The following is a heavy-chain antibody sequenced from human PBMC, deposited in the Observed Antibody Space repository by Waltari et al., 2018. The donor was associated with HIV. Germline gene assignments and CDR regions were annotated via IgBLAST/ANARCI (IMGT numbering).Heavy chain of an antibody. J-gene: IGHJ5*01. CDR2: AIPMFGTA. CDR3: ASARETMGVDFDS. Sequence: QVHLVQSGAEVKKPGSSVKVSCKASGGAFVSHSFNWVRQAPGQGLEWMGRAIPMFGTANYARKFQGRVTITADKSTTTAYMELNCLRIDDTAVYYCASARETMGVDFDSWGQGTLVTVS. D-gene: IGHD3-3*01. CDR1: GGAFVSHS. V-gene: IGHV1-69*08.